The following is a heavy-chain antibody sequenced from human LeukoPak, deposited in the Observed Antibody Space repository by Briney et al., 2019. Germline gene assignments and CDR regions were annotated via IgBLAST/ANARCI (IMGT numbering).Heavy chain of an antibody. D-gene: IGHD4/OR15-4a*01. CDR3: AKEDHYGDDGDAFDV. V-gene: IGHV3-48*03. Sequence: PGGSLRLSCAASGFSFSSYEMNWVRLAPGKGLEWVSYISSASNTIYYADSVKGRFSISRDNAKNSLYLQMNSLRAEDTAVYYCAKEDHYGDDGDAFDVWGRGTMVTVSS. CDR1: GFSFSSYE. J-gene: IGHJ3*01. CDR2: ISSASNTI.